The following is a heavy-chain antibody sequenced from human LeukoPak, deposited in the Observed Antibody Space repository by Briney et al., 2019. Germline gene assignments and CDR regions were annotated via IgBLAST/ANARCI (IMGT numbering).Heavy chain of an antibody. CDR1: GFTFRFYA. Sequence: PGGSLRLSCAGSGFTFRFYAMTWVRQAPGRGLEWVSGISGDASVSKDADSVKGRFNISRDNSKNTLYLQLNSLRVEDTAIYYCAKAYSSSLYGDAFHIWGQGTMVTVSP. J-gene: IGHJ3*02. D-gene: IGHD6-13*01. CDR3: AKAYSSSLYGDAFHI. V-gene: IGHV3-23*01. CDR2: ISGDASVS.